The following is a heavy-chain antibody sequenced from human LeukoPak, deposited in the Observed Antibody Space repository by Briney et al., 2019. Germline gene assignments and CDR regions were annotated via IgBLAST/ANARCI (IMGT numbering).Heavy chain of an antibody. CDR2: INSDGSST. Sequence: GGSLRLSCAASGFTFSSYYMNWVRQAPGKGLVWVSRINSDGSSTSYADSVKGRFAISRDNAKNTLYLQMNSLRAEDTAVYYCARGGNYPFDYWGQGTLVTVSS. CDR3: ARGGNYPFDY. J-gene: IGHJ4*02. D-gene: IGHD1-7*01. CDR1: GFTFSSYY. V-gene: IGHV3-74*01.